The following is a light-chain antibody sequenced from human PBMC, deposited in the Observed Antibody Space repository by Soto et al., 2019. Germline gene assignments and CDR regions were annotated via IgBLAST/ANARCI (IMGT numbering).Light chain of an antibody. V-gene: IGKV3-20*01. CDR3: QQSGSSLRT. CDR1: QSVSSNY. J-gene: IGKJ1*01. Sequence: EIVLTQSPGTLSLSPGERATLSCRASQSVSSNYLAWYQQKPGQAPRLLIYAASSRATGIPDRFSGSGSGTDFTLTISRLEPEDFAVYYCQQSGSSLRTFGQGTKVEIK. CDR2: AAS.